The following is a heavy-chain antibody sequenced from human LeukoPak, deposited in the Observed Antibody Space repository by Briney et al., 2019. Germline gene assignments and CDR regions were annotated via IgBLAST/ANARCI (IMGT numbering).Heavy chain of an antibody. CDR1: GYTFTSYG. CDR2: ISAYNANT. J-gene: IGHJ6*03. D-gene: IGHD3-16*01. CDR3: ARARQGGPYYYYYMDV. Sequence: ASEKVSCKASGYTFTSYGISWVRQAPGQGLELMGWISAYNANTNYAQKLQGRVTMTTDTSTSTAYMELRSLRSDDTAVYYCARARQGGPYYYYYMDVWGKGTTVTVSS. V-gene: IGHV1-18*01.